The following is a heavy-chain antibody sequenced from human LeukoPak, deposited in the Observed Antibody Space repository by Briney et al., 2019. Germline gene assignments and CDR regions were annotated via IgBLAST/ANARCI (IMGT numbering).Heavy chain of an antibody. CDR2: IGTAGDT. V-gene: IGHV3-13*01. CDR1: GFTFSSYD. D-gene: IGHD6-13*01. CDR3: AKDSSSSWFGGDSK. Sequence: PGGSLRLSCAASGFTFSSYDMHWVRQATGKGLEWVSAIGTAGDTYYPGSVKGRFTISRDNSKNTLYLQMNSLRAEDTAVYYCAKDSSSSWFGGDSKWGQGTLVTVSS. J-gene: IGHJ4*02.